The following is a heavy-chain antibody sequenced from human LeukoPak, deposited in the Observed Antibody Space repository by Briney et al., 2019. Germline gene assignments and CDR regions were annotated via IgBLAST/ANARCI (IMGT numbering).Heavy chain of an antibody. Sequence: SETLSLTCTVSGGSISSYYWSWIRQPPGKGLEWIGYNYYSGSTNYNPSLKSRVTISVDTSKNQFSLKLSSVTAADTAVYYCASTSSSWYNYYYYYMDVWGKGTTVTVSS. CDR2: NYYSGST. D-gene: IGHD6-13*01. CDR3: ASTSSSWYNYYYYYMDV. V-gene: IGHV4-59*01. CDR1: GGSISSYY. J-gene: IGHJ6*03.